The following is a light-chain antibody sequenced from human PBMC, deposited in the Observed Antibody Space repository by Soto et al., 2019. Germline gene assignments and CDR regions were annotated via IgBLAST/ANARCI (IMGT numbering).Light chain of an antibody. J-gene: IGLJ2*01. CDR3: SSYTSSSTRV. V-gene: IGLV2-14*01. CDR2: DVS. CDR1: SSDVGGYNY. Sequence: QSALTQPASVSGSPGQSITISCTGPSSDVGGYNYVSWYQQHPGKAPKLMIYDVSNRPSGVSNRFSGSKSGNTASLTISGVQAEDESDYYCSSYTSSSTRVFGGGTKLTVL.